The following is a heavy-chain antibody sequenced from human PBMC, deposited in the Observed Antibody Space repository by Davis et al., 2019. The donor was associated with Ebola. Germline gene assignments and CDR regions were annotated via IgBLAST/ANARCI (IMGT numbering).Heavy chain of an antibody. D-gene: IGHD6-19*01. V-gene: IGHV1-18*01. CDR3: ARIMTTGWPFDGLDI. CDR2: ISAYNGAT. Sequence: ASVKVSCKASGYTFTNYAVTWVRRAPGQGLEWLGWISAYNGATDYAQILQGRVTMTIDTSTSTVYMEMRSLRSDDTAVYYCARIMTTGWPFDGLDIWGQGTMVTVS. J-gene: IGHJ3*02. CDR1: GYTFTNYA.